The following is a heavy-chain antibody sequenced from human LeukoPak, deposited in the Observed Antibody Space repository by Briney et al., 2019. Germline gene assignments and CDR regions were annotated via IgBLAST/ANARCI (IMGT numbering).Heavy chain of an antibody. Sequence: VGSVKVSCKASGYTFTGYYMHWVREAPGQGVEWRGWINANSGGTNYAQKLQCRVTMTRDTSISTAYMELSRLRSDDTAVYYCARDGHWLLYDAFDIWGQGTMVTVSS. V-gene: IGHV1-2*02. J-gene: IGHJ3*02. D-gene: IGHD3-9*01. CDR3: ARDGHWLLYDAFDI. CDR1: GYTFTGYY. CDR2: INANSGGT.